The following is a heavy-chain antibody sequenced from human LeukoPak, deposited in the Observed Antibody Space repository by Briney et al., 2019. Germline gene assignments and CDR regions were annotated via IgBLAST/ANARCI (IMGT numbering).Heavy chain of an antibody. CDR2: INGGNDNT. V-gene: IGHV1-3*01. CDR1: GDTFTSYA. J-gene: IGHJ4*02. CDR3: ATGDRRNY. D-gene: IGHD7-27*01. Sequence: ASVKVSCKASGDTFTSYAMHWMRQAPGQRPEWMGWINGGNDNTKCSQKFQGRLTITRDTSASTAYMELSSLRSEDTAVYYCATGDRRNYWGQGTLVTVSA.